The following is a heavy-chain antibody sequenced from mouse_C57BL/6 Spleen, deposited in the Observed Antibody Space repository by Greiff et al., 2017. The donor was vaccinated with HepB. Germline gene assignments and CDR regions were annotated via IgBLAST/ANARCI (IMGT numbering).Heavy chain of an antibody. V-gene: IGHV10-1*01. J-gene: IGHJ4*01. CDR1: GFSFNTYA. CDR2: IRSKSNNYAT. CDR3: VRLEGWLDYAMDY. Sequence: GGGLVQPKGSLKLSCAASGFSFNTYAMNWVRQAPGKGLEWVARIRSKSNNYATYYADSVKDRFTISRDDSESMLYLQMNNLKTEDTAMYYCVRLEGWLDYAMDYWGQGTSVTVSS. D-gene: IGHD2-3*01.